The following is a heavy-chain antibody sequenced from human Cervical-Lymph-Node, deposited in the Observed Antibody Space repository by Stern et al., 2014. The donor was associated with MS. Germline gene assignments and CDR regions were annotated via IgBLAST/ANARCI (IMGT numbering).Heavy chain of an antibody. CDR3: ARDQGGIAAY. CDR2: IGPMFGHS. J-gene: IGHJ4*02. D-gene: IGHD6-13*01. V-gene: IGHV1-69*06. CDR1: GGTFSINS. Sequence: QVQLVQSGAEVKKHGSSVKVSCKDSGGTFSINSISWVRQAPGQGIEWMGGIGPMFGHSNYVQNFRGRILINAIRSTTTAYMELSGLRSEDTAVYFCARDQGGIAAYWGQGTLVTVSS.